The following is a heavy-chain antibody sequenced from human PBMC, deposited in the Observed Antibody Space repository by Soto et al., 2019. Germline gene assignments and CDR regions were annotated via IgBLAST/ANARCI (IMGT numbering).Heavy chain of an antibody. V-gene: IGHV1-69*01. D-gene: IGHD3-10*01. CDR2: IIPMFGTA. CDR3: ARVAGVSGYYGMDV. CDR1: GGTFSSYP. Sequence: QVQLEQSGAEVKKPGSSVKVSCKASGGTFSSYPINWVRQAPGQGLEWMGGIIPMFGTANYAQKSQGRVTITADESTRTVYMELSSLRSEDTAVYYCARVAGVSGYYGMDVWGQGTTVTVSS. J-gene: IGHJ6*02.